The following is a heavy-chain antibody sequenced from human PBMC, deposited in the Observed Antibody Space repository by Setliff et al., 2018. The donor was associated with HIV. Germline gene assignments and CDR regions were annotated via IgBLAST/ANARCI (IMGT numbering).Heavy chain of an antibody. D-gene: IGHD5-12*01. J-gene: IGHJ5*02. V-gene: IGHV1-2*02. CDR3: ARGGSGDHRVASWFDP. Sequence: ASVKVSCKASGYTFTGYYMHWVRQAPGRGLEWMGWINPNSGGTNYAQKFQGRVTMTRDTSISTAYMELSRLRSEDTAVYYCARGGSGDHRVASWFDPWGQGTLVTVSS. CDR2: INPNSGGT. CDR1: GYTFTGYY.